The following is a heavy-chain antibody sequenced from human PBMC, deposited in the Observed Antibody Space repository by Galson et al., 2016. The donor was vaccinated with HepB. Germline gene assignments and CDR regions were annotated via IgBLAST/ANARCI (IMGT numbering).Heavy chain of an antibody. CDR1: GGAISSSSYS. Sequence: SETLSLTCTVSGGAISSSSYSWDWIRQPPGEGPVWIGSVYYSGDTYSNPSLKSRVSISVDTSKKQFSLKLNSVTAADTAVYYCARHRALSYFHDSCGQGILFSVSS. CDR3: ARHRALSYFHDS. CDR2: VYYSGDT. J-gene: IGHJ5*01. V-gene: IGHV4-39*01. D-gene: IGHD3-9*01.